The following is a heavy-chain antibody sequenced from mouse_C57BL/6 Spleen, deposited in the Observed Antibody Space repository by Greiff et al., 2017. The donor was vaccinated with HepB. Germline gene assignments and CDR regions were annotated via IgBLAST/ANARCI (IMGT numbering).Heavy chain of an antibody. V-gene: IGHV1-64*01. CDR2: IHPNSGST. CDR1: GYTFTSYW. J-gene: IGHJ1*03. Sequence: VQLQQPGAELVKPGASVKLSCKASGYTFTSYWMHWVKQRPGQGLEWIGMIHPNSGSTNYNEKFKSKATLTVDKSSSTAYMQLSSLTSEDSAVYYCASPYYDGSSFYWYFDVWGTGTTVTVSS. CDR3: ASPYYDGSSFYWYFDV. D-gene: IGHD1-1*01.